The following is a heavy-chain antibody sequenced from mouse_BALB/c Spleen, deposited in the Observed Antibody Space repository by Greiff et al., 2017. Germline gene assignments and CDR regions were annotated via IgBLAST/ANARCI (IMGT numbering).Heavy chain of an antibody. Sequence: EVHLVESGGGLVKPGGSLKLSCAASGFTFSDYYMYWVRQTPEKRLEWVATISDGGSYTYYPDSVKGRFTISRDNAKNNLYLQMSSLKSEDTAMYYCARAYGNYEAWFAYWGQGTLVTVSA. CDR1: GFTFSDYY. J-gene: IGHJ3*01. V-gene: IGHV5-4*02. CDR2: ISDGGSYT. D-gene: IGHD2-10*02. CDR3: ARAYGNYEAWFAY.